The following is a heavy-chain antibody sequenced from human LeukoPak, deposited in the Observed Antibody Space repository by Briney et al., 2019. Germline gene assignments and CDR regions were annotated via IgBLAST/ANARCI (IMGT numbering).Heavy chain of an antibody. CDR1: GGSISSYY. J-gene: IGHJ5*02. V-gene: IGHV4-59*01. CDR3: AREVPCSSTSCYAMGWFDP. CDR2: IYYSGST. D-gene: IGHD2-2*01. Sequence: PSETLSLTCTVSGGSISSYYWSWIRQPPGKGLEWIGYIYYSGSTNYNPSLKSRVTTSVDTSKNQFSLKLSSVTAADTAVYYCAREVPCSSTSCYAMGWFDPWGQGTLVTVSS.